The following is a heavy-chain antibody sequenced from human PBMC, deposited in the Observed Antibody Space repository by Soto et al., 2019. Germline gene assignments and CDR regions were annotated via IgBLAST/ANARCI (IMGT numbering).Heavy chain of an antibody. V-gene: IGHV3-23*04. CDR3: AKETPGMDV. J-gene: IGHJ6*02. CDR2: ITDSGGTT. Sequence: VQLVESGGGVVQPGRSLRLSCAASGFTFSSYAMHWVRQAPGKGLEWVSGITDSGGTTYYADSVRGRFTISRDNSMNTLSLQMNSLRAEDTAVYYCAKETPGMDVWGQGTTVTVSS. CDR1: GFTFSSYA.